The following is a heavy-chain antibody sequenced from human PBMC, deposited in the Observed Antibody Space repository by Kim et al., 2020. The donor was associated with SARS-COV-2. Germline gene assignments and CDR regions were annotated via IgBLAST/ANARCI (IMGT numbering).Heavy chain of an antibody. V-gene: IGHV1-2*02. J-gene: IGHJ4*02. Sequence: TNDDQKFQGRVTMTRDTSVSTAYMELSRLRSGETAVYYCARSYSSPPIDYWGQGTLVTVSS. CDR2: T. D-gene: IGHD6-19*01. CDR3: ARSYSSPPIDY.